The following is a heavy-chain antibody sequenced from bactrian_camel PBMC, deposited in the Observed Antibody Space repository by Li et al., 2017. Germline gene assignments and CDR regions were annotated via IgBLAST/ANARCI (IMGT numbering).Heavy chain of an antibody. Sequence: VQLVESGGNLVQPGGSLKLSCAASGYVYSGCGTGWYRQAARKPRELVSTITSGGTTWYEDSVKGRFAISQDKAKNTLYLQMNSLKTEDTAVYFCAADAGTATYCSGFPRGQGTQVTVS. D-gene: IGHD3*01. V-gene: IGHV3S53*01. J-gene: IGHJ4*01. CDR2: ITSGGTT. CDR1: GYVYSGCG.